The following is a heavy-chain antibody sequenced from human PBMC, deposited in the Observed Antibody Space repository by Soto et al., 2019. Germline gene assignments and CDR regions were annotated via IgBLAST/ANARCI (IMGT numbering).Heavy chain of an antibody. Sequence: GSLRLSCAASGFTFNNYGLHWVRQAPGKGLEWVAVISYDGSNKYYADSVKGRFTISRDNSKNTLYLQMNSLRAEDTAVYYCAKNGYPLYYYDSSGYYDYWGQGTLVTVSS. CDR3: AKNGYPLYYYDSSGYYDY. CDR2: ISYDGSNK. D-gene: IGHD3-22*01. V-gene: IGHV3-30*18. J-gene: IGHJ4*02. CDR1: GFTFNNYG.